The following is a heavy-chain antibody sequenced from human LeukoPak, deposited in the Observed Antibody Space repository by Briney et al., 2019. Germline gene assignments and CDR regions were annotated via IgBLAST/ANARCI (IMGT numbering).Heavy chain of an antibody. CDR2: ISWNSGNI. Sequence: GGSLRLSCAASGFTFDDYGMHWVRQPPGKGLEWVSGISWNSGNIGYADSVKGRFTISRDNAENTLYLQMNSLRAEDTAVYYCARGTAGYHSSYFDYWGQGTLVTVSS. D-gene: IGHD3-16*02. J-gene: IGHJ4*02. CDR3: ARGTAGYHSSYFDY. V-gene: IGHV3-9*01. CDR1: GFTFDDYG.